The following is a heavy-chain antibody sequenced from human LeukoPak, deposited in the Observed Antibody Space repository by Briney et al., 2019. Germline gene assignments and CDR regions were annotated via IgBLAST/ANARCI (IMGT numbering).Heavy chain of an antibody. J-gene: IGHJ4*02. CDR3: ARYDARGSASTRFDY. D-gene: IGHD1-26*01. V-gene: IGHV4-38-2*01. Sequence: SETLSLTCAVSGYSLGKNYYWGWIRQPPGKGLEWIGRIYGTGSTSYNPSLMNRVTMSVDTSKNHFSLKLTSVTAADTAVYYCARYDARGSASTRFDYWGQGILVTISS. CDR1: GYSLGKNYY. CDR2: IYGTGST.